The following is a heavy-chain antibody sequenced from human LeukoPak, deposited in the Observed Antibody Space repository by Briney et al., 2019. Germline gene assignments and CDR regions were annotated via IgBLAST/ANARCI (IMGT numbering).Heavy chain of an antibody. V-gene: IGHV1-18*01. CDR2: ISAYNGNT. CDR1: GGTFRSYD. CDR3: ARAICGDSYSDAFAI. D-gene: IGHD2-21*02. J-gene: IGHJ3*02. Sequence: ASVKVSCKASGGTFRSYDISWVRQAPGQGLEWMGWISAYNGNTNYAQKLQGRVTMTTNTSISTAYMALSSLRSEDTAVYYFARAICGDSYSDAFAIWGQGTMVSVSS.